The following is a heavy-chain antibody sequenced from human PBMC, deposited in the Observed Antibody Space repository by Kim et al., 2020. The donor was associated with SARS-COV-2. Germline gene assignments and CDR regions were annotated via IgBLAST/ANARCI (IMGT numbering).Heavy chain of an antibody. Sequence: STYYADSVKGRFTMSRDNSTNTLYLQMNSLRAEDTAVYYCARDAQGYGMDVWGQGTTVTVSS. J-gene: IGHJ6*02. CDR2: ST. V-gene: IGHV3-66*01. CDR3: ARDAQGYGMDV.